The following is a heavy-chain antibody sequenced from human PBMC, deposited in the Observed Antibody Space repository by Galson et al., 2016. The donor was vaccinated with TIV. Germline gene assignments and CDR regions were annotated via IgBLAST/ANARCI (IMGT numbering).Heavy chain of an antibody. CDR1: GFSFGTYG. J-gene: IGHJ4*02. D-gene: IGHD2-2*01. Sequence: SLRLSCAASGFSFGTYGMHWVRQAPGKGLEWVAIIWFDGSEKYYADSVRGRFTISRDNSKKTLYLQLSSLRAEDTAGYYCARELRCDTTSCNSLFDYWGQGTLVTVSS. CDR2: IWFDGSEK. V-gene: IGHV3-33*01. CDR3: ARELRCDTTSCNSLFDY.